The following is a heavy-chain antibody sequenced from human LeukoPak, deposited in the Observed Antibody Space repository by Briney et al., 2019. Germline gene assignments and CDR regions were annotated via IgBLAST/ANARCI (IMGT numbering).Heavy chain of an antibody. Sequence: SQTLSLTCTVSGGSISSGSYYWSWIRQPAGKGLEWIGRIYTSGSTNYNPSLESRVTISVDTSKNQFSLKLSSVTAADTAVYYCARWDGYTDAFDIWGQGTMVTVSS. CDR1: GGSISSGSYY. D-gene: IGHD6-13*01. CDR2: IYTSGST. J-gene: IGHJ3*02. CDR3: ARWDGYTDAFDI. V-gene: IGHV4-61*02.